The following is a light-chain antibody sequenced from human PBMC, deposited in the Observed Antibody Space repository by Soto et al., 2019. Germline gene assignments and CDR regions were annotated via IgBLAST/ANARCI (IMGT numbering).Light chain of an antibody. Sequence: DIVLTQSPATLSLSPGERATLSCRASQSVSSYLAWYQQKPGQAPRLLIYDASNRATGIPARFSGSGSGTDFPLTISCLEPEDFAVYYCQQRINWPPIYTFGQGTKLEIK. CDR2: DAS. CDR3: QQRINWPPIYT. V-gene: IGKV3-11*01. CDR1: QSVSSY. J-gene: IGKJ2*01.